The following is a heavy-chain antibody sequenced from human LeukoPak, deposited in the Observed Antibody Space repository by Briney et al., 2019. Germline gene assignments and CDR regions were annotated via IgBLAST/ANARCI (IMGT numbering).Heavy chain of an antibody. CDR2: ISGGGGST. D-gene: IGHD3-9*01. CDR1: GFTFSSYG. J-gene: IGHJ4*02. Sequence: PGGSLRLSCVASGFTFSSYGMSWVRQAPGKGLEWVSAISGGGGSTYNADSVKGRFTISRDNFKNMLYLEMSSLRAEDTAVYYCAKIKRQYDVLTGYLFDYWGQGTLVTASS. V-gene: IGHV3-23*01. CDR3: AKIKRQYDVLTGYLFDY.